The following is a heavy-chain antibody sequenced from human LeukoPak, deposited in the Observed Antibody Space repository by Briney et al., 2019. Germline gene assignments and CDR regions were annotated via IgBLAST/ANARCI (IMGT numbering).Heavy chain of an antibody. CDR2: MNPNSGNT. Sequence: ASVKVSCKASGYTFTSYDINWVRQATGQGLEWMGWMNPNSGNTGYAQKFQGRVTMTRNTSISTAYMELSSLRSEDTAVYYCARGRQQLVRYNWFDPWGRGTLVTVSS. V-gene: IGHV1-8*01. CDR1: GYTFTSYD. J-gene: IGHJ5*02. CDR3: ARGRQQLVRYNWFDP. D-gene: IGHD6-13*01.